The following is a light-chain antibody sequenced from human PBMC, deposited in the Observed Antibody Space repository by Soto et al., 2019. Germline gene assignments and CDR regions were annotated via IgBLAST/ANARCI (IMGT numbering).Light chain of an antibody. Sequence: EVVMTQSPATLSVSPGERATLSCRASETVATNLAWYQQKPGQAPRLLISGASTRAAGISDRFRGSGSGTEFTLTISSLRSEDSAFYYCQQYFEWPPMTFGQGTKVDIK. CDR3: QQYFEWPPMT. J-gene: IGKJ1*01. CDR2: GAS. V-gene: IGKV3-15*01. CDR1: ETVATN.